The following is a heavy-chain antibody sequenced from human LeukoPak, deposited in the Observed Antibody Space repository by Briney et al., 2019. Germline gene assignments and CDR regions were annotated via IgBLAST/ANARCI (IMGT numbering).Heavy chain of an antibody. Sequence: GESLKISCKASGYSFSNYWIDWVRQVPGKGLEWMGIVYPRDSDTRYSPSFQGQVTISADKSISTAYLQWSSLKASDTAVYYCARPGERSRRDWNLDQWGQGTLVTVSS. D-gene: IGHD1-1*01. CDR1: GYSFSNYW. V-gene: IGHV5-51*01. J-gene: IGHJ4*02. CDR2: VYPRDSDT. CDR3: ARPGERSRRDWNLDQ.